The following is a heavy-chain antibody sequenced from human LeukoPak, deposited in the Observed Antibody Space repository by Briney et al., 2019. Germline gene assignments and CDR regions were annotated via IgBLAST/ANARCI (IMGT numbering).Heavy chain of an antibody. Sequence: GESLKISCKGSGYSFTSYWIGWVRQMPGKGLEWMGIIYPGDSDTRYSPSLQGQVTISADKSISTAYLQWSSLKASDTAMYYCARRRASGWYGENYFDYWGQGTLVTVSS. D-gene: IGHD6-19*01. V-gene: IGHV5-51*01. CDR3: ARRRASGWYGENYFDY. CDR1: GYSFTSYW. J-gene: IGHJ4*02. CDR2: IYPGDSDT.